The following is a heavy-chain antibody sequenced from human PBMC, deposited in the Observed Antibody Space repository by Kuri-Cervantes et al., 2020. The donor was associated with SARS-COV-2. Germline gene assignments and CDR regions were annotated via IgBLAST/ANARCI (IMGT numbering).Heavy chain of an antibody. CDR1: GFTVSSNY. Sequence: GESLKISCAASGFTVSSNYMSWVRQAPGKGLEWVSVIYSGGSTYYADSVKGRFTISRDNSKNTLYLQMNSLRAEDTAVYYCARVEVASMSYGMDVWGQGTTVTVSS. J-gene: IGHJ6*02. D-gene: IGHD6-19*01. CDR3: ARVEVASMSYGMDV. V-gene: IGHV3-66*02. CDR2: IYSGGST.